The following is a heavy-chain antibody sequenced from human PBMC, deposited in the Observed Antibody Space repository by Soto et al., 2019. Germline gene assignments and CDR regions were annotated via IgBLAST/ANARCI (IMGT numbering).Heavy chain of an antibody. J-gene: IGHJ4*02. CDR3: ARYNTGHSDY. CDR1: GFTFSSYG. D-gene: IGHD1-20*01. V-gene: IGHV3-33*01. CDR2: IWYHGNSM. Sequence: QGQLVESGGGVVQPGRSLRLSCAASGFTFSSYGMHWVRQAPGKGLEWVAVIWYHGNSMYYADSVKGRFTISRDNSKNTLYLQMNYLRAEDTAVYYCARYNTGHSDYWGQGTLVTVSS.